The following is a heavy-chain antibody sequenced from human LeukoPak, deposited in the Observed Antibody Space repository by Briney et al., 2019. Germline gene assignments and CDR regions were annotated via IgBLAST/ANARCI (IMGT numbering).Heavy chain of an antibody. CDR1: GFIFSSRW. J-gene: IGHJ4*02. D-gene: IGHD3-16*01. CDR2: IRSDGSGT. CDR3: ARGLNQGHYFDS. V-gene: IGHV3-74*01. Sequence: GGSLRLSCAASGFIFSSRWMHWVRQAPGKELVWVTYIRSDGSGTTYADSVKGRFTVSRDNAKNTLYLQMNSLRAEDTAVYYCARGLNQGHYFDSWGQGTLVTVSS.